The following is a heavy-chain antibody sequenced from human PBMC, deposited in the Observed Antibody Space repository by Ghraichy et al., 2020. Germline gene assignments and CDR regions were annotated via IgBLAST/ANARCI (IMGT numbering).Heavy chain of an antibody. CDR2: INPSGGST. CDR1: GYTFTNYY. CDR3: ARVDWNYVRDY. V-gene: IGHV1-46*01. D-gene: IGHD1-7*01. Sequence: ASVKVSCMASGYTFTNYYMYWVRQAPGQGLEWMGIINPSGGSTSYAQQFQGRVTMTRDTSTSTVYMELSSLRSEDTAVYYCARVDWNYVRDYWGQGTLVTVSS. J-gene: IGHJ4*02.